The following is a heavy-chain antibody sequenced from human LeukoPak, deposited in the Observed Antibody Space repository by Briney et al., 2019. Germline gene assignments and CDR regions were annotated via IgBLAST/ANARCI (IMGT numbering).Heavy chain of an antibody. CDR1: GYTFTSYG. Sequence: GASVKVSCKASGYTFTSYGISWVRQAPGRGLEWMGWIDANNGDTNYARKLQGRITMTTDTSTSTAYMELRSLRSDDTAMYYCARDPTGGYDFDYWGQGTLVTVSS. CDR2: IDANNGDT. V-gene: IGHV1-18*01. D-gene: IGHD5-12*01. CDR3: ARDPTGGYDFDY. J-gene: IGHJ4*02.